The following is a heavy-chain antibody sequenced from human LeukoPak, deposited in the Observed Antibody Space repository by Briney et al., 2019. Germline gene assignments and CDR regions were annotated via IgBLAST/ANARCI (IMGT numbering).Heavy chain of an antibody. CDR1: GDSIRSSY. J-gene: IGHJ4*02. CDR3: ARERGGQRTGQFDQ. CDR2: IYYSGSA. Sequence: PSETLSLTCTVSGDSIRSSYWSWIRQPPGETLEWVRYIYYSGSANYNPSLKDRVSMSVDTSKNQLSLRLSSVTAADTAVYYCARERGGQRTGQFDQWGQGILVTVSS. D-gene: IGHD1-1*01. V-gene: IGHV4-59*01.